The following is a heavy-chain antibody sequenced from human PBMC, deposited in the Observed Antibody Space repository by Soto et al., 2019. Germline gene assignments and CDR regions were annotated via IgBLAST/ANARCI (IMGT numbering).Heavy chain of an antibody. J-gene: IGHJ6*02. Sequence: ASVKVSCKASGFTFTSSAVQWVRQARGQRLEWIGWIVVGSGNTNYAQKFQERVTITRDMSTSTAYMELSSLRSEDTAVYYCAKDLFEDDIYGMDVWGQGTTVTVSS. V-gene: IGHV1-58*01. CDR1: GFTFTSSA. CDR3: AKDLFEDDIYGMDV. D-gene: IGHD3-9*01. CDR2: IVVGSGNT.